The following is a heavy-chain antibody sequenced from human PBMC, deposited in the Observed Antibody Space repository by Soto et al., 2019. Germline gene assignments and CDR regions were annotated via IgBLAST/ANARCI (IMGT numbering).Heavy chain of an antibody. V-gene: IGHV4-31*03. CDR3: ARLHGYCISSSCHGHYAMDV. CDR1: GGSISSGGYY. J-gene: IGHJ6*02. CDR2: ICYSGST. Sequence: SETLSLTCTVSGGSISSGGYYWSWIRQHPGKGLEWIGYICYSGSTYYNPSLKSRVTISVDTSKNQFSLKLSSVTAADTAVYYCARLHGYCISSSCHGHYAMDVWGQGTTVTVS. D-gene: IGHD2-2*01.